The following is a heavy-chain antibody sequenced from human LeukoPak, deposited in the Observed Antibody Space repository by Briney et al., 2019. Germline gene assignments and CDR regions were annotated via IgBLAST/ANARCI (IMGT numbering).Heavy chain of an antibody. D-gene: IGHD4-11*01. CDR3: ARELTTVTTQGMDV. CDR2: ISGSSSHI. J-gene: IGHJ6*02. Sequence: PGWSLRLSCAASGFTFSDYSMHWVRQAPGKGLEWVSSISGSSSHIYYADSVKGRFTISRDNAKNSLNLQMNSLRGEDTAVYYCARELTTVTTQGMDVWGQGTTVTVSS. V-gene: IGHV3-21*01. CDR1: GFTFSDYS.